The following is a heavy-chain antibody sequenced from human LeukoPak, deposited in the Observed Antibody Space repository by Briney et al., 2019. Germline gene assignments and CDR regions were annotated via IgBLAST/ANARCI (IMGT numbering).Heavy chain of an antibody. D-gene: IGHD3-22*01. V-gene: IGHV3-23*01. CDR1: GFTFSSYA. J-gene: IGHJ4*02. CDR3: AKALYYYDSSGYPQYFDY. CDR2: ISGSGGST. Sequence: GGFLRLSCAASGFTFSSYAMGWVRQAPGRGLEWVSAISGSGGSTYYADSVKGRFTIYRDNSKNTLYLQMNRLRDEDTAVYYCAKALYYYDSSGYPQYFDYWGQGTLVTVSS.